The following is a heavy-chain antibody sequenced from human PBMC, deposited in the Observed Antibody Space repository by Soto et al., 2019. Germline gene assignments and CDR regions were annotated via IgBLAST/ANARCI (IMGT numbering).Heavy chain of an antibody. V-gene: IGHV4-31*03. CDR2: IYYSGST. CDR3: ARSDYYDTSGYYYRVDY. Sequence: SETLSLTCTVSGGSITSGGYYWSWIRQPPGKGLEWIGYIYYSGSTYYNPSLKSRVTISEDTSKNQFSLKLRSVTAADTAVYYCARSDYYDTSGYYYRVDYWGQGTLVTVS. J-gene: IGHJ4*02. D-gene: IGHD3-22*01. CDR1: GGSITSGGYY.